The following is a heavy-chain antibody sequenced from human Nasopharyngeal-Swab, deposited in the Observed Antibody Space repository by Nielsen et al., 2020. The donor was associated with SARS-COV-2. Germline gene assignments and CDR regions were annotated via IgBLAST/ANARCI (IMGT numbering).Heavy chain of an antibody. D-gene: IGHD5-24*01. J-gene: IGHJ4*02. CDR1: GFTFSGSA. Sequence: SVKVSCKASGFTFSGSALQWVRQPRAQRLEWIGWIVLGLDKTDYPQKFQDRVTITRDMSASTLYMQLSSLRSEDTALYYCATLSAPRDGNNRAPMGWGQGTLVTVSS. CDR3: ATLSAPRDGNNRAPMG. V-gene: IGHV1-58*01. CDR2: IVLGLDKT.